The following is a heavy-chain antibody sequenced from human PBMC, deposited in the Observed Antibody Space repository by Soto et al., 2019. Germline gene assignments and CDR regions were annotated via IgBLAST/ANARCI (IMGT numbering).Heavy chain of an antibody. D-gene: IGHD6-25*01. Sequence: SETLSLTCTVSGTSISSTNYYWGWIRQPPGKGLEWITSIYYTGMTYYNPSLKSRVTISVDTSKNQFSLKLSSVTAADRAVYNCATGPSSSNGYRQFDYLGQGTLVTVSS. CDR2: IYYTGMT. J-gene: IGHJ4*02. CDR3: ATGPSSSNGYRQFDY. V-gene: IGHV4-39*01. CDR1: GTSISSTNYY.